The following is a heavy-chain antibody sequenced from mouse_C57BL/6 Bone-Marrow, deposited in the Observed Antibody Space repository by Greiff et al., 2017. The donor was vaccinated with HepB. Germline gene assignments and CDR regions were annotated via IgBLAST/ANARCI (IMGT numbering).Heavy chain of an antibody. J-gene: IGHJ2*01. D-gene: IGHD2-1*01. CDR2: IYPGDGDT. CDR3: AVYGNYDY. V-gene: IGHV1-82*01. CDR1: GYPFSSSW. Sequence: QVQLKESGPELVKPGASVKISCKASGYPFSSSWMNGVKQRPGKGLGWIGRIYPGDGDTTYKGKFKGKATLTADKSSSTAYMQLSSLTSEDSAVYFCAVYGNYDYWGQGTTLTVSS.